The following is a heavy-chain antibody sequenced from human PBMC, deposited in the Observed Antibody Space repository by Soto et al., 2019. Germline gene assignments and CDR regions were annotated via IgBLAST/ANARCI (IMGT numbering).Heavy chain of an antibody. D-gene: IGHD3-22*01. CDR1: SYG. CDR3: ARARYYDSSGYQTGAFDI. J-gene: IGHJ3*02. Sequence: SYGMHWVRQAPGQGLEWVAVIWYDGSNKYYADSVKGRFTISRDNSKNTLYLQMSSLRAEDTAGYYCARARYYDSSGYQTGAFDIWGQGTMVTVSS. V-gene: IGHV3-33*01. CDR2: IWYDGSNK.